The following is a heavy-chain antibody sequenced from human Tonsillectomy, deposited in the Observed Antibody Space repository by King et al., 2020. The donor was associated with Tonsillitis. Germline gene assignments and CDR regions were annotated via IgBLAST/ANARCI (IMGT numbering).Heavy chain of an antibody. V-gene: IGHV4-34*01. Sequence: VQLQQWGAGLLKPSETLSLTCAVYGGSFSGYYWSWIRQPPGKGLEWIGEINHSGSTTYNPSLKSRVTISVDTSKNQFSLKLSSVTAADTAVYYCARGRHIVVVTAIHFLYWGQGTLVTVSS. CDR3: ARGRHIVVVTAIHFLY. CDR2: INHSGST. D-gene: IGHD2-21*02. CDR1: GGSFSGYY. J-gene: IGHJ4*02.